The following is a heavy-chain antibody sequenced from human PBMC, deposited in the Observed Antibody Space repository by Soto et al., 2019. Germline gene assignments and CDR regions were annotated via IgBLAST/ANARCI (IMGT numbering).Heavy chain of an antibody. CDR2: ISTTSTYI. CDR3: ARDYVMDV. J-gene: IGHJ6*02. Sequence: EVQLVESGGGLVKPGGSLRLSCAASGFTFSGDAMTWVRQSPGKGLEWVSSISTTSTYIYYADSVKGRFTISRDNANNSLQLQMYDLRAEDTAVYYCARDYVMDVWGQGTTVTVSS. V-gene: IGHV3-21*01. CDR1: GFTFSGDA. D-gene: IGHD3-10*02.